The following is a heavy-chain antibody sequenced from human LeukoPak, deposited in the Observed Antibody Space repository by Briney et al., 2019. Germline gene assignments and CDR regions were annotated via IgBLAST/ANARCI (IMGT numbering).Heavy chain of an antibody. CDR2: ITWNSGSI. V-gene: IGHV3-9*03. CDR3: AKSGSYSRHYYFDY. D-gene: IGHD3-10*01. CDR1: GFTFDNYA. Sequence: SLRLSCAASGFTFDNYAMHWVRQAPGKGREGVSGITWNSGSIDYADYVKGRFTISRDNAKNSLYLKMNSLRAEDMALYYCAKSGSYSRHYYFDYWGQGTLVTVSS. J-gene: IGHJ4*02.